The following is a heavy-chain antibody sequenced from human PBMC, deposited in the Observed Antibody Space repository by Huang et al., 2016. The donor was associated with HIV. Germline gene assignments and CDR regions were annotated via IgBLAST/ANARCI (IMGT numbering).Heavy chain of an antibody. J-gene: IGHJ3*02. CDR3: ARERMMSWLDDHDAFDI. Sequence: QVQLQQWGAGLLTPSETLSLTCAVYGGPFSGYYLIWIRQSPGKGREWIGEINHSGSTNHSPSLKRRLTISVDTSKNQFSLKLSSVTAADTAVYYCARERMMSWLDDHDAFDIWGQGTMVTVSS. V-gene: IGHV4-34*01. CDR2: INHSGST. CDR1: GGPFSGYY. D-gene: IGHD1-1*01.